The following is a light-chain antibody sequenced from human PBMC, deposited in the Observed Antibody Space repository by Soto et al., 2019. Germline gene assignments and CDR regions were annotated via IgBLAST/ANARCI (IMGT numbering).Light chain of an antibody. CDR2: DAS. J-gene: IGKJ2*01. CDR1: QDINNY. V-gene: IGKV1-33*01. Sequence: DIQMTQSPSSLSASVGDRVIITCQASQDINNYLNWYQHKPGKAPNLLIYDASYLETGVPSRFSGSGSGTNFTFTISSLQPEDVATYYCQQFDKLLLYTFGQGTKLEIK. CDR3: QQFDKLLLYT.